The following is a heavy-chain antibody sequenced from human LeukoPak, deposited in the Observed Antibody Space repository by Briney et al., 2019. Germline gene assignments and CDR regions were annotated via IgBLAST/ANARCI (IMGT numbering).Heavy chain of an antibody. J-gene: IGHJ5*02. CDR3: ARRDPGSYANWFDP. CDR1: GYSISSAY. CDR2: IYHTGRT. V-gene: IGHV4-38-2*02. Sequence: SETLSLTCTVSGYSISSAYWGWIRQSPGKGLEWIGSIYHTGRTYYNPSLKSRLTISLDTSKNQFSLNVNSVTAADTAVYYCARRDPGSYANWFDPWGQGILVTVSS. D-gene: IGHD3-16*01.